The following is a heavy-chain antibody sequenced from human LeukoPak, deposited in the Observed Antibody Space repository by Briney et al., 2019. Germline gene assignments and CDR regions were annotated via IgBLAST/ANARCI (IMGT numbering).Heavy chain of an antibody. CDR1: GYTFTSYY. CDR2: INPSGGST. J-gene: IGHJ6*02. CDR3: AISPVELYGMDV. D-gene: IGHD1-7*01. Sequence: ASVKVSCKASGYTFTSYYMRWVRQAPGQGLEWMGIINPSGGSTSYAQKFQGRVTMTRDTSTSTVYMELSSLRSEDTAVYYCAISPVELYGMDVWGQGTTVTVSS. V-gene: IGHV1-46*01.